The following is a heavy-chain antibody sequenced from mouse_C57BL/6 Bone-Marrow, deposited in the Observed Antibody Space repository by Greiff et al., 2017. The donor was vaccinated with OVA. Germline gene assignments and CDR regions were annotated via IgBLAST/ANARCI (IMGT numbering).Heavy chain of an antibody. D-gene: IGHD1-1*01. V-gene: IGHV14-4*01. Sequence: VQLQQSGAELVRPGASVKLSCTASGFTITDAYMHWVKQRPEQGLEWIGWIDPENGDTESASKFQGKATITADTSSNTAYLKLSSLTAEDTAVYYCTALLGMDYWGQGTSVTVSS. CDR2: IDPENGDT. CDR1: GFTITDAY. J-gene: IGHJ4*01. CDR3: TALLGMDY.